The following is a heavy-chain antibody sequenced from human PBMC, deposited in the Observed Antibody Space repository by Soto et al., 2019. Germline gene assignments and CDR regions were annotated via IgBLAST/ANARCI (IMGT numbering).Heavy chain of an antibody. CDR3: ARDIPSGACDLDD. V-gene: IGHV3-7*01. J-gene: IGHJ4*02. Sequence: EVQLVESGGGLVQPGGSLRLSCAASGFTFTSYWMTWVRQAPGKGLEWVSNINDGGSVKYYVDTVKGRFTISRDSAKNSLYLQMNTLRAEDTAVYYCARDIPSGACDLDDGGQGTLVTVST. CDR1: GFTFTSYW. D-gene: IGHD1-26*01. CDR2: INDGGSVK.